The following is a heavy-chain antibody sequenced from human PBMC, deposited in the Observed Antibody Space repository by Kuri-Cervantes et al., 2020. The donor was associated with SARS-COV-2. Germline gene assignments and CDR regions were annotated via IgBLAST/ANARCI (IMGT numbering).Heavy chain of an antibody. CDR3: TRCHYDFWSGYYYYYYYYMDV. CDR2: IRSKAYGGTT. CDR1: GFTFGDYA. Sequence: GGSLRLSCTASGFTFGDYAMSWVRQAPGKGLEWVGFIRSKAYGGTTEYAASVKGRFTISRDDSKSIAYLQMNSLKTEDTAVYYCTRCHYDFWSGYYYYYYYYMDVWGKGTTVTVSS. V-gene: IGHV3-49*04. D-gene: IGHD3-3*01. J-gene: IGHJ6*03.